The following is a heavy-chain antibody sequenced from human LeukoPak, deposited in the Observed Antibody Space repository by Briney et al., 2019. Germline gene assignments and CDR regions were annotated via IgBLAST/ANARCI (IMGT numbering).Heavy chain of an antibody. CDR1: GGSISSGGYY. J-gene: IGHJ6*03. Sequence: SETLSLTCTVSGGSISSGGYYWSWIRQPPGKGLEWIGYIYHSGSTYYNPSLKSRVTMSVDTSKNQFSLKLSSVTAADTAVYYCAREEQQLDSYYYYYYMDVWGKGTTVTVSS. V-gene: IGHV4-30-2*01. D-gene: IGHD6-13*01. CDR2: IYHSGST. CDR3: AREEQQLDSYYYYYYMDV.